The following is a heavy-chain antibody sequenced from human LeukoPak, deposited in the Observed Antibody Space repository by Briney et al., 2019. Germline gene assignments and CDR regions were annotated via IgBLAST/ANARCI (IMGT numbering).Heavy chain of an antibody. Sequence: GESLRLSCAASGFTFDSYAMTWVRQAPGKGLEWVSYISSPGSSTFYADSVKGRFTISIDNSKNTLYLQMNSLRAEDTAVYYCAKRGIPTSAYYFDSWGQGTLITVSS. V-gene: IGHV3-23*01. D-gene: IGHD2-2*01. CDR3: AKRGIPTSAYYFDS. J-gene: IGHJ4*02. CDR2: ISSPGSST. CDR1: GFTFDSYA.